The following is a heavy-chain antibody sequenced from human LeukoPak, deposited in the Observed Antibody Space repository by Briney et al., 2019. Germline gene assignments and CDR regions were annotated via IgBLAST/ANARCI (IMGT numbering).Heavy chain of an antibody. CDR1: GFNFSSYA. D-gene: IGHD6-6*01. J-gene: IGHJ4*02. CDR2: ISYDGSNK. Sequence: GGSLRLSCAASGFNFSSYAMHWVRQAPGKGLEWVAVISYDGSNKYYADSVKGRFTISRDNSKNTLYLQMNSLRAEDTAVYYCARDSSSSSYYFDYWGQGTLVTVSS. V-gene: IGHV3-30-3*01. CDR3: ARDSSSSSYYFDY.